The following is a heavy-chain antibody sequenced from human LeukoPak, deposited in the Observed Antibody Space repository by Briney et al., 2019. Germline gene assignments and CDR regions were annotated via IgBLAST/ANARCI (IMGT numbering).Heavy chain of an antibody. Sequence: GGSLRLSCAASGFTFSSYTMNWVRQAPGKGLEWVSSITSSSSYIYYTDSVKGRFTISRDNAKNSLYLQMNSLRAEDTALYYCARGRYSGSYLLDYWGQGTLVTVSS. D-gene: IGHD1-26*01. CDR3: ARGRYSGSYLLDY. V-gene: IGHV3-21*01. CDR2: ITSSSSYI. CDR1: GFTFSSYT. J-gene: IGHJ4*02.